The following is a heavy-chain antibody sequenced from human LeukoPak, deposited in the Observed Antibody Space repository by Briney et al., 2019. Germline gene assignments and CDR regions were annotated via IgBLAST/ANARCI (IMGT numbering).Heavy chain of an antibody. J-gene: IGHJ4*02. V-gene: IGHV3-7*02. CDR1: GFTFSSYW. CDR2: IKYDGREK. CDR3: AKVWYYYDSSAADY. D-gene: IGHD3-22*01. Sequence: GGSLRLSCAASGFTFSSYWMNWVRQAPGRGLEWVANIKYDGREKYYVDSVKGRFTISRDNAKNSLYLQMNSLRAEDTAVYYCAKVWYYYDSSAADYWGQGTLVTVSS.